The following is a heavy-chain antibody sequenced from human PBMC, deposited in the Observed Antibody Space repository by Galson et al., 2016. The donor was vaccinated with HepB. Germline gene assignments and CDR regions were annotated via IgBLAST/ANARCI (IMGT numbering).Heavy chain of an antibody. D-gene: IGHD3-10*01. Sequence: SLTCTVSGGSISSGSYYWSWIRQHPGKGLEWIGHVYSSGSAYHNPSLKSRVYISIDKSKNQFSLRLTSVTAADTAIYYCASSGREFNYHYFDLWGRGTLVTVSS. CDR2: VYSSGSA. V-gene: IGHV4-31*03. CDR1: GGSISSGSYY. J-gene: IGHJ2*01. CDR3: ASSGREFNYHYFDL.